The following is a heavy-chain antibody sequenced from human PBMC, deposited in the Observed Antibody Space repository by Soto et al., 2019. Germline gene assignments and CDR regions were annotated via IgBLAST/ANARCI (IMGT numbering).Heavy chain of an antibody. CDR3: SRGYYDITFPFDH. CDR1: GLVFSTVY. D-gene: IGHD3-9*01. V-gene: IGHV3-15*07. CDR2: IRSQTAGGAA. J-gene: IGHJ4*02. Sequence: SPKLSSVASGLVFSTVYMNWVRQSIGRGLEWVGRIRSQTAGGAADYAGPLKGRFTISRDDSTHTVYLQMRGLKTEDTAVYYCSRGYYDITFPFDHWGQGT.